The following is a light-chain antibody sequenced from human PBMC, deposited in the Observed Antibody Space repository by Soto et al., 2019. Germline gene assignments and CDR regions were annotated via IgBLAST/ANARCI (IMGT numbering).Light chain of an antibody. Sequence: EIVLTQSPSTLSVSPGGRSTLSCMSIQSISDTLAWYQQKPGQAPRLLIYGASSRATGIPDRFSGSGSGTDFTLTISRLEPEDFAVYYCQQYGSSPRTFGQGTKVDIK. J-gene: IGKJ1*01. CDR3: QQYGSSPRT. CDR1: QSISDT. V-gene: IGKV3-20*01. CDR2: GAS.